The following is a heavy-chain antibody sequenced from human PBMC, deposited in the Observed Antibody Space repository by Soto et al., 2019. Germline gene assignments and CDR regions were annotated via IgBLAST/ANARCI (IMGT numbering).Heavy chain of an antibody. CDR1: GGSFSGYY. CDR2: INHSGST. V-gene: IGHV4-34*01. Sequence: SETLSLTCAVYGGSFSGYYWSWIRQPPGKGLEWIGEINHSGSTNYNPSLKSRVTISVDTSKNQFSLKLSSVTAADTAVYYCARRDFWSGYNWFDPWGQGTLVTVS. J-gene: IGHJ5*02. D-gene: IGHD3-3*01. CDR3: ARRDFWSGYNWFDP.